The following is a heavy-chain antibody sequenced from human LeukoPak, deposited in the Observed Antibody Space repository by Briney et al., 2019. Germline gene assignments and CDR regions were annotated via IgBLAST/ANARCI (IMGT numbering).Heavy chain of an antibody. CDR3: TTERNWELLRPYGLDI. CDR1: GFNFKYVW. Sequence: PGGSLRLSCAASGFNFKYVWMNWVRQVPGKGLEWVGRIRTKIEGETRDYPAPVKGRFIISRDDSKTTLYLQMIGLKTEDSAVYYCTTERNWELLRPYGLDIWGQGTTVIVSS. CDR2: IRTKIEGETR. J-gene: IGHJ6*02. D-gene: IGHD1-26*01. V-gene: IGHV3-15*01.